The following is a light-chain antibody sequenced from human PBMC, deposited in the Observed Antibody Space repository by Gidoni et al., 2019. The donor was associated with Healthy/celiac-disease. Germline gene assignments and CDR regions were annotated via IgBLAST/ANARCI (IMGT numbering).Light chain of an antibody. Sequence: QSALTQPPSASGSPGQSVTISCTGTSSDVGGYNYVSWYQQHPGKAPKLMIYEVSKRPSGVPDRLFGSKSGNTASLTVSGLQAEDEADYYCSSYAGSNNLVFGGGTKLTVL. CDR3: SSYAGSNNLV. V-gene: IGLV2-8*01. CDR1: SSDVGGYNY. J-gene: IGLJ2*01. CDR2: EVS.